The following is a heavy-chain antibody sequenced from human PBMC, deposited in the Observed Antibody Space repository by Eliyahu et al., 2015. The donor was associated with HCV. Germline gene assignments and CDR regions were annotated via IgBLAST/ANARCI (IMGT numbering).Heavy chain of an antibody. Sequence: EVQLVESGGALVQPGGSLRLSCAPSGFSVXXXYISWVRQPPGKGLGWVATIYSGGSTYYADSVKERFTFSRDKSKNTLSLQMNSXRADDTAVYYCVRSGRMAVAGVNHYPMDVWGQGTTVTVTS. CDR2: IYSGGST. CDR3: VRSGRMAVAGVNHYPMDV. D-gene: IGHD6-19*01. V-gene: IGHV3-66*01. J-gene: IGHJ6*02. CDR1: GFSVXXXY.